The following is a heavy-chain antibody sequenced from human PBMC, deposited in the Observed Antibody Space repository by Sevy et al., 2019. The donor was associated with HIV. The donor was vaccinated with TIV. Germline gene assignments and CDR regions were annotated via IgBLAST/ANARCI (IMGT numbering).Heavy chain of an antibody. D-gene: IGHD1-7*01. Sequence: GGSLRLSCAASRFTFSSYWMSWVRQAPGKGLEWVANIKQDGSEKYYVDSVKGRFTISRDNAKNSLYLQMNSLRAEDTAVYYCARDRITGTPTGDAFDIWGQRTMVTVSS. J-gene: IGHJ3*02. CDR3: ARDRITGTPTGDAFDI. CDR1: RFTFSSYW. CDR2: IKQDGSEK. V-gene: IGHV3-7*01.